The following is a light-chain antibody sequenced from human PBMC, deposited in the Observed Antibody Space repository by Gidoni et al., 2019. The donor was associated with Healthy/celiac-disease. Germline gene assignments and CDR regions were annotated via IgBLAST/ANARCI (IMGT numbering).Light chain of an antibody. CDR1: HSVSSN. J-gene: IGKJ1*01. V-gene: IGKV3-15*01. Sequence: EIEMTQSPATLSVSPVERAPHSCRASHSVSSNLVWYQQKPGQAPRLLIYGTSTRATGIPARFSGSGSATEFTLTISSLLSEDFAVYYCQQYNNCPPWTFXXXTKVEIK. CDR3: QQYNNCPPWT. CDR2: GTS.